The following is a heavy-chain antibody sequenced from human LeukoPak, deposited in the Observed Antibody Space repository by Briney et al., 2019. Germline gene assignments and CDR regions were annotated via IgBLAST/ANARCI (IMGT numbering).Heavy chain of an antibody. CDR2: IYYSGSTNYN. Sequence: PSETLSLTCTVSGGSISNYYWSWLRQPPGKGLEWIGYIYYSGSTNYNNYNPSLKSRVTISVDTSKNQFSLKLSSVTAADTAVYYCARDVEGIWFDPWGQGTLVTVSS. J-gene: IGHJ5*02. CDR3: ARDVEGIWFDP. D-gene: IGHD3-10*01. V-gene: IGHV4-59*01. CDR1: GGSISNYY.